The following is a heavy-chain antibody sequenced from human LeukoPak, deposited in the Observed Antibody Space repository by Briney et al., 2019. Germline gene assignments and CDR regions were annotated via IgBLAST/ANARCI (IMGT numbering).Heavy chain of an antibody. V-gene: IGHV3-9*03. D-gene: IGHD3-10*01. J-gene: IGHJ4*02. CDR1: GFTFDDYA. CDR2: ISWNSGSI. Sequence: PGGSLKLSCAASGFTFDDYAMHWVRQAPGKGLEWVSGISWNSGSIGYADSVKGRFTISRDNAKNSLYLQMNSLRAEDMALYYCAKDGNMVRGVELHYFDYWGQGTLVTVSS. CDR3: AKDGNMVRGVELHYFDY.